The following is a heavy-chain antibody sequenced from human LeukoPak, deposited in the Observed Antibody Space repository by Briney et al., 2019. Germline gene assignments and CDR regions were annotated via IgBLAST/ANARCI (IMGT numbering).Heavy chain of an antibody. V-gene: IGHV3-21*04. CDR2: ISSSSSYI. D-gene: IGHD3-22*01. Sequence: GGSLRLSCAASGFTFSSYSMNWVRQAPGKGLEWVSSISSSSSYIYYADSVKGRFTISRDNSKNTLYLQMNSLRAEDTAVYYCAKDPYYDSSGYYYRYSYFDYWGQGTLVTVSS. J-gene: IGHJ4*02. CDR3: AKDPYYDSSGYYYRYSYFDY. CDR1: GFTFSSYS.